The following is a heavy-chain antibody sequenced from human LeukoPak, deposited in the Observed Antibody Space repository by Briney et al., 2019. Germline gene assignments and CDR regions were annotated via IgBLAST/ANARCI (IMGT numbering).Heavy chain of an antibody. CDR3: ARTSLYCSGDSCNWFDP. J-gene: IGHJ5*01. V-gene: IGHV1-69*01. Sequence: SVKVSCKASGGTFSSYAISWVRQAPGLGLEWMGGIIPIFGTAYYAQKFQGRVTITADESTSTAYMELSSLKSEDTAVYFCARTSLYCSGDSCNWFDPWGQGTRVTVSS. CDR1: GGTFSSYA. CDR2: IIPIFGTA. D-gene: IGHD2-15*01.